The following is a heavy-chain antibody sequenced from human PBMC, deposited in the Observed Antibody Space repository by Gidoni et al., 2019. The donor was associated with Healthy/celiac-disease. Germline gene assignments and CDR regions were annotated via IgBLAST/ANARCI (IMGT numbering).Heavy chain of an antibody. CDR2: IRSKAYGGTT. D-gene: IGHD3-3*01. V-gene: IGHV3-49*05. J-gene: IGHJ4*02. CDR3: TRHYDFWSGPNGDY. CDR1: GFTFGYYA. Sequence: EVQLVESGGGLVKPGRSLRLSCPASGFTFGYYAMSWFRQAPGKGLEWVGFIRSKAYGGTTEYAASVKGRFTISRDDSKSIAYLQMNSLKTEDTAVYYCTRHYDFWSGPNGDYWGQGTLVTVSS.